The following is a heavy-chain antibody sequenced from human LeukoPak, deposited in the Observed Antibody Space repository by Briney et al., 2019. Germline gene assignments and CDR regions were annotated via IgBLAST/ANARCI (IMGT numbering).Heavy chain of an antibody. CDR1: GFTFSSYA. J-gene: IGHJ4*02. Sequence: GGSLRLSCEASGFTFSSYAMSWVRQAPGKGLEWVSAISGSGGSTYYADSVKGRFTISRDDSKNTLYLQMNSLRAEDTAVYYCAKAPNYYGSGSYPHYWGQGTLVTVSS. D-gene: IGHD3-10*01. V-gene: IGHV3-23*01. CDR2: ISGSGGST. CDR3: AKAPNYYGSGSYPHY.